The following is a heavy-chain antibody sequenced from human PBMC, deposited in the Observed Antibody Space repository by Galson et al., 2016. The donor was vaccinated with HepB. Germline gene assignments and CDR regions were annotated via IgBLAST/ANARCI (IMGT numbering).Heavy chain of an antibody. J-gene: IGHJ4*02. D-gene: IGHD2-2*01. CDR3: ASGQLPTTNYYFAY. CDR2: INLSAGSI. Sequence: SVKVSCKASEYTFNRYYIHWVRQAPGQGLEWMGMINLSAGSIRYAQEIQGRVTMTRNTSTTTVYMELSSLKSEDTAVYYCASGQLPTTNYYFAYWVQGALVTVSS. V-gene: IGHV1-46*02. CDR1: EYTFNRYY.